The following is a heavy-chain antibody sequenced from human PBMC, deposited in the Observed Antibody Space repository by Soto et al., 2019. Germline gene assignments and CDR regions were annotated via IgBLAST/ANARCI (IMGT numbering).Heavy chain of an antibody. CDR2: IYYSGST. CDR3: ARGPGGSGSYYYYYGMDV. J-gene: IGHJ6*02. Sequence: PSETLSLTCTVSGGSISSYYWSWIRQPPGKGLEWIGYIYYSGSTNYNPSPKSRVTISVDTSKNQFSLKLSSVTAADTAVYYCARGPGGSGSYYYYYGMDVWGQGTTVTVSS. CDR1: GGSISSYY. D-gene: IGHD1-26*01. V-gene: IGHV4-59*01.